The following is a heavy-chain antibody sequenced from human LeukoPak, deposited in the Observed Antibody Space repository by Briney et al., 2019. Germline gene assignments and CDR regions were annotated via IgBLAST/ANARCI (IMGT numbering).Heavy chain of an antibody. CDR1: GGSISSGGYY. CDR2: IYYSGST. D-gene: IGHD3-10*01. V-gene: IGHV4-31*03. Sequence: SETLSLTCTVSGGSISSGGYYWSWIRQHPGKGLEWIGYIYYSGSTYYNPSLKSRVTISVDTSKNQFPLKLSSVTAADTAVYYCARDRRITMVRGVIYYYYGMDVWGQGTTVTVSS. CDR3: ARDRRITMVRGVIYYYYGMDV. J-gene: IGHJ6*02.